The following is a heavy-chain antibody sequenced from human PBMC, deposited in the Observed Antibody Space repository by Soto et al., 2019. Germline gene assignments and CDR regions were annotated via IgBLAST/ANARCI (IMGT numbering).Heavy chain of an antibody. CDR2: ISAYNGNT. J-gene: IGHJ5*02. CDR3: ARVESWFGEFDCFDP. CDR1: GYTFTSYG. V-gene: IGHV1-18*01. D-gene: IGHD3-10*01. Sequence: ASVKVSCKASGYTFTSYGISWVRQAPGQGLEWMGWISAYNGNTNYAQKLQGRVTMTTDTSTSTAYMELRSLRSDDTAVYYCARVESWFGEFDCFDPWGQGTLVTVSS.